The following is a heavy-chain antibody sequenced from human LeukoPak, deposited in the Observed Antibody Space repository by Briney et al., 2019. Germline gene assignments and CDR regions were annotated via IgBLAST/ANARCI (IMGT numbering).Heavy chain of an antibody. CDR1: GYTFTSFY. CDR2: INPSGGST. V-gene: IGHV1-46*01. Sequence: ASVKVSCKASGYTFTSFYMQWVRQAPGQGLEWMGIINPSGGSTNYAQKFQGRVSMTRDTSTSTVYMELSSLRSEDTAMYWCARGDYSDYYYMDVWGKGTTVTVSS. CDR3: ARGDYSDYYYMDV. J-gene: IGHJ6*03.